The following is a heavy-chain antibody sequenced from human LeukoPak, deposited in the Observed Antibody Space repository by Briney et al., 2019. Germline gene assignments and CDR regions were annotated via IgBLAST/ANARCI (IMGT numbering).Heavy chain of an antibody. D-gene: IGHD6-13*01. Sequence: GESLKISCKGSGYSFTNYWIGWVRQMPGKGLEWMGIIYPGDSDTRYSPSFQGQVTISADKSINSAYLQWSSLKASDTAMYYCARHSAAAGYYYYGMDVWGQGTPVTVSS. CDR2: IYPGDSDT. CDR1: GYSFTNYW. V-gene: IGHV5-51*01. CDR3: ARHSAAAGYYYYGMDV. J-gene: IGHJ6*02.